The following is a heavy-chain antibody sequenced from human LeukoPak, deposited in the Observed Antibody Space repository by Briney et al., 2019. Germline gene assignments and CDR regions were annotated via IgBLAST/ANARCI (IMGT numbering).Heavy chain of an antibody. CDR1: GYSISNDYY. D-gene: IGHD1-1*01. CDR3: AKAGTTGIHHWFDP. CDR2: IYHSGGS. Sequence: SETLSLTCVVSGYSISNDYYWGWIRQPPGKGLEWIGNIYHSGGSYYNPSLKSRVTVLVDTSKNQFSLKLSSVTAADTAVYYCAKAGTTGIHHWFDPWGQGNLVTVSS. V-gene: IGHV4-38-2*01. J-gene: IGHJ5*02.